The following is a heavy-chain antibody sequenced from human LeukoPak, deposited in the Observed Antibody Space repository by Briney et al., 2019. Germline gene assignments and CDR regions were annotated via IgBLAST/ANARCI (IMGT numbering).Heavy chain of an antibody. CDR3: AKGKDYYDSSGYYYTYAFDI. CDR1: GFTFSSYA. Sequence: GGSLRLSCAASGFTFSSYAMSWVRQASGKGLEWVAFISYDGSSKYYADSVKGRITISRDNSKNTLYLQMNSLRAEDTAVYYCAKGKDYYDSSGYYYTYAFDIWGQGTMVTVSS. D-gene: IGHD3-22*01. CDR2: ISYDGSSK. V-gene: IGHV3-30*18. J-gene: IGHJ3*02.